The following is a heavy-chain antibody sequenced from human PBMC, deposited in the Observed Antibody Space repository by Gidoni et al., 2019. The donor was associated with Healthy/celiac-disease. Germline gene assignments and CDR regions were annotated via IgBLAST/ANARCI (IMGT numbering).Heavy chain of an antibody. V-gene: IGHV1-24*01. J-gene: IGHJ3*02. CDR3: LGRRLDYYDSSGYHAFDI. D-gene: IGHD3-22*01. Sequence: QVQLVQSGAEVKKPGASVKVSCKVSGYTLTALSMHWVRQAPGKGLEWMGGFDPEDGETIYAQKFQGRVTMTEDTSTDTAYMELSSLRSEDTAVYYCLGRRLDYYDSSGYHAFDIWGQGTMVTVSS. CDR1: GYTLTALS. CDR2: FDPEDGET.